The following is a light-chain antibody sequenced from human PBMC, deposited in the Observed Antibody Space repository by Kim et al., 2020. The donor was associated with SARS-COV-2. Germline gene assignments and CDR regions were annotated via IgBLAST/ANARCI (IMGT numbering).Light chain of an antibody. V-gene: IGLV2-23*02. CDR2: EVS. CDR3: CSYAGSSTVV. CDR1: SSDVGSYTL. J-gene: IGLJ2*01. Sequence: THVCTGTSSDVGSYTLVSWYQQHPGKAPKLMIYEVSKRPSGVSNRFSGSKSGNTASLTISGLQAEDEADYYCCSYAGSSTVVFGGGTQLTVL.